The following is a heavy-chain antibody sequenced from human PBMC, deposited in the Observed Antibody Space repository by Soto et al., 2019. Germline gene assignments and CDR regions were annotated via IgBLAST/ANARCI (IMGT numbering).Heavy chain of an antibody. J-gene: IGHJ6*02. V-gene: IGHV1-8*01. CDR3: ARSGDSSAYPYYYYGMDV. D-gene: IGHD3-22*01. CDR2: LNPHSGNT. Sequence: ASVKVSCKASGYTFTSYDINWVRQATGQGLEWMGWLNPHSGNTGYAQRFQGRVTMTRNTSRSTAYMELSSLNSEDTAVYYCARSGDSSAYPYYYYGMDVWGQGTTVTVSS. CDR1: GYTFTSYD.